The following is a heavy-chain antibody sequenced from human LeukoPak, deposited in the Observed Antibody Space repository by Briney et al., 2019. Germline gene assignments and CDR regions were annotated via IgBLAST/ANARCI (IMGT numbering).Heavy chain of an antibody. J-gene: IGHJ4*02. D-gene: IGHD3-10*01. V-gene: IGHV3-38-3*01. CDR2: ISGGST. CDR3: ATDGTPLRVGEVFFDN. CDR1: GFTVSSNE. Sequence: GGSLRLSCAASGFTVSSNEMSWVRQAPGKGLEWVSSISGGSTYYADSRKGRFTISRDDAKNSVYLQMNSLRDEDTAVYYCATDGTPLRVGEVFFDNWGQGTLVTVSS.